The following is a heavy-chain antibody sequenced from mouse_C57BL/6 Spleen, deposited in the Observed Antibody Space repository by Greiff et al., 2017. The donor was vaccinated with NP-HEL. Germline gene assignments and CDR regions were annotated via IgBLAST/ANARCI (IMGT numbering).Heavy chain of an antibody. CDR1: GYALSSSW. CDR2: IYPGDGDT. V-gene: IGHV1-82*01. CDR3: ARSCAAVVDLDY. J-gene: IGHJ2*03. Sequence: VQLQQSGPELVKPGASVKISCKASGYALSSSWMNWVKPRPGKGLERIGRIYPGDGDTNYRGKFKGKATLTADKSSSTAYMELSSLTSEDCAVYIGARSCAAVVDLDYLGQGNSLTVAS. D-gene: IGHD1-1*02.